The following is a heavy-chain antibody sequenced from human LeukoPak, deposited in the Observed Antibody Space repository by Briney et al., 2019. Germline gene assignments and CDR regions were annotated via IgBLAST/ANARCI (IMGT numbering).Heavy chain of an antibody. V-gene: IGHV1-18*01. J-gene: IGHJ4*02. CDR3: AREYYYDSSGYYPSFDY. CDR2: ISAYNGNT. CDR1: GYTFTSYG. D-gene: IGHD3-22*01. Sequence: ASVKVSCKASGYTFTSYGISWVRQAPGQGLEWMGWISAYNGNTNYAQKLQGRVTMTTDTSTSTAYMELRSLRSDDTAVYYCAREYYYDSSGYYPSFDYWGRGTLVTVSS.